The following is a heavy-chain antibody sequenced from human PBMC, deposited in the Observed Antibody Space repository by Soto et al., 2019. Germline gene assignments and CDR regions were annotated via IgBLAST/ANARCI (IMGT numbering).Heavy chain of an antibody. D-gene: IGHD2-2*02. V-gene: IGHV3-30*19. J-gene: IGHJ3*02. Sequence: QVQLVESGGGVVQPGNSLRLSCAASGFTFSSYGMHWVRQAPGKGLEWVAVIWYDGSNKYYADSVKGRFTISRDNSKNTLYLQMNSLRAEDTAVYYCARGRWALGYCSSTSCYKGGAFDIWGQGTMVTVSS. CDR3: ARGRWALGYCSSTSCYKGGAFDI. CDR2: IWYDGSNK. CDR1: GFTFSSYG.